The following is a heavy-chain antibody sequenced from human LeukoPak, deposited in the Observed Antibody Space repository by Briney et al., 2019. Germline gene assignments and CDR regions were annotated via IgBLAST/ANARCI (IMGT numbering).Heavy chain of an antibody. J-gene: IGHJ4*02. CDR2: INHSGST. V-gene: IGHV4-34*01. CDR3: ARGLVRIYYFDY. CDR1: GESFSGSY. Sequence: SETLSLTCAVYGESFSGSYWSWIRQPPGKGLEWIGEINHSGSTSYNPSFKTRVTISVDTAKNQFSLKLSSVTAADTAVYYCARGLVRIYYFDYWGQGTLVTVSS. D-gene: IGHD3-9*01.